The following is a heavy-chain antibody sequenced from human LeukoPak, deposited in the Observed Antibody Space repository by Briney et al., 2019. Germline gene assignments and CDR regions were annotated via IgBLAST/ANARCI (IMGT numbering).Heavy chain of an antibody. CDR1: GGSISSYY. V-gene: IGHV4-59*01. J-gene: IGHJ4*02. Sequence: PSETLSFTCTDSGGSISSYYWSWLRQPPGKGLEWIGYIYYSGSTNYNPSLKNRVTISVDTSKNQFSLKLSSVTAADTAVYYCARSVDTAMVGDYWGQGTLVTVSS. CDR3: ARSVDTAMVGDY. CDR2: IYYSGST. D-gene: IGHD5-18*01.